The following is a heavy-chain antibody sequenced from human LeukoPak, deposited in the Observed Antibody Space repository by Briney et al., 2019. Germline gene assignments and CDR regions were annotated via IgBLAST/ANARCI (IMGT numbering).Heavy chain of an antibody. CDR1: GFTFSSYA. D-gene: IGHD5-12*01. CDR3: VKWVKSGYDPLGMDV. V-gene: IGHV3-64D*06. CDR2: ISSNGGST. J-gene: IGHJ6*02. Sequence: PGGSLRLSCSASGFTFSSYAMHWVRQAPGKGLEYVSAISSNGGSTYYADSVKGRFTISRDNSKNTLYLQMSSLRAEDTAVYYCVKWVKSGYDPLGMDVWGQGTTVTVSS.